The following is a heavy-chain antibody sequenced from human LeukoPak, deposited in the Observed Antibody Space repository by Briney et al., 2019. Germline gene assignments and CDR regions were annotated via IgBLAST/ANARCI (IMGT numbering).Heavy chain of an antibody. Sequence: GGSLRLSCAASGFIFRNYAMSWVRQGPARGLEWVSSLRGDGETFYADSVKGRFTLSRDDSRNTVYFQLNNLRVDDTAMYYCAKASWVSNVDAVLWGQGTLVTVSS. CDR1: GFIFRNYA. V-gene: IGHV3-23*01. CDR2: LRGDGET. CDR3: AKASWVSNVDAVL. J-gene: IGHJ4*02. D-gene: IGHD3-16*01.